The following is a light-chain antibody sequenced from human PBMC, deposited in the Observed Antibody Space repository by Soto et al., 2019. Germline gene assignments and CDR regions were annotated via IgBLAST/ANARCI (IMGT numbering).Light chain of an antibody. CDR2: DVS. J-gene: IGLJ1*01. CDR3: SSYTTSNTRQIV. V-gene: IGLV2-14*01. CDR1: SSDVVGYNY. Sequence: QSVLTQPASVSGSPGQSITISCTGTSSDVVGYNYVSWYQQHPGKAPKFMIYDVSNRPSGVSNRFSGSKPGNTASLTISGLQAEDEADYYCSSYTTSNTRQIVFGTGTKVTVL.